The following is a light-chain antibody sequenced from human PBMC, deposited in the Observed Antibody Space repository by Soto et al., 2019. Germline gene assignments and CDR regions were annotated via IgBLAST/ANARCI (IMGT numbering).Light chain of an antibody. V-gene: IGLV2-11*01. CDR3: CSYAGSPRYV. Sequence: QSALTQPRSVSGSPGQSVTISCTGTSSDVGGYNYVSWYQQHPGKAPKVMIYDVSERPSGVPDRFSASKSGNTASLTISGLQGEDEADYYCCSYAGSPRYVFGTGTKLTVL. J-gene: IGLJ1*01. CDR1: SSDVGGYNY. CDR2: DVS.